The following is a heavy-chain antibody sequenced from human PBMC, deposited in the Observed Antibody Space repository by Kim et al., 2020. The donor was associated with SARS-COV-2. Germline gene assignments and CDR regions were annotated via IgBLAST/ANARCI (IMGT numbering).Heavy chain of an antibody. D-gene: IGHD3-16*02. J-gene: IGHJ4*02. Sequence: SETLSLTCTVSGGSISSGGYYWSWIRQHPGKGLEWIGYIYYSGSTYYNPSLKSRVTISVDTSKNQFSLKLSSVTAADTAVYYCARAPRGGVITFGGVISGGFYYWGQGTLGTRS. CDR2: IYYSGST. CDR1: GGSISSGGYY. CDR3: ARAPRGGVITFGGVISGGFYY. V-gene: IGHV4-31*03.